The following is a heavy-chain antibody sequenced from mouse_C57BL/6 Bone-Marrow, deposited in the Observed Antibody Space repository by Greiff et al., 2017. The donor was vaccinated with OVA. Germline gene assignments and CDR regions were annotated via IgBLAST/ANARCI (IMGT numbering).Heavy chain of an antibody. CDR1: GYSITSGYY. D-gene: IGHD1-1*01. J-gene: IGHJ2*01. V-gene: IGHV3-6*01. CDR3: ARRFGSDY. Sequence: DVHLVESGPGLVKPSQSLSLTCSVTGYSITSGYYWNWIRQFPGNKLEWMGYISYDGSNNYNPSLKNRISITRDTSKNQFFLKLNSVTTEDTATYYCARRFGSDYWGQGTTLTVSS. CDR2: ISYDGSN.